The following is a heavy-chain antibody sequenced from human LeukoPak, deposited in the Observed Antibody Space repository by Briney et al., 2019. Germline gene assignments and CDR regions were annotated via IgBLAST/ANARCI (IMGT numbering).Heavy chain of an antibody. CDR2: IYYTGST. D-gene: IGHD2-15*01. CDR1: GVSISNYY. J-gene: IGHJ4*02. Sequence: PSETLSLTCTVSGVSISNYYWTWIRQPPGKGLEWIGYIYYTGSTNYTPSLKSRVTISGDTSKNRSFLQLSSVTAADTAVYHCARHVAPDMDYFNYWGQGTLVNVSS. CDR3: ARHVAPDMDYFNY. V-gene: IGHV4-59*08.